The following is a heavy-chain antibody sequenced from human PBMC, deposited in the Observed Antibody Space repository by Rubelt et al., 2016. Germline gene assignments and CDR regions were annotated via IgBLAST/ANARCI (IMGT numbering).Heavy chain of an antibody. D-gene: IGHD6-6*01. V-gene: IGHV3-64D*09. CDR2: ISSSGDST. Sequence: EVQLLESGGGLVQPGGSLRLSCAASGFSFSSNAVQWVRQAPGKGPESVSVISSSGDSTHYADSVKGRFTISRDRSKNTVYLQMSILRAEDTAVYYCARKQLVIYWGQGTLVTVSS. CDR3: ARKQLVIY. CDR1: GFSFSSNA. J-gene: IGHJ4*02.